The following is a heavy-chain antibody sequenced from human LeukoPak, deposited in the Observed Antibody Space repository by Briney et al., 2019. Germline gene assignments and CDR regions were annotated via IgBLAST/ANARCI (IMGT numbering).Heavy chain of an antibody. V-gene: IGHV3-21*01. CDR1: GFDFSTYA. J-gene: IGHJ5*02. CDR2: IGTMSNYI. Sequence: GGSLRLSCAASGFDFSTYAINWVRQAPGKGLEWVSSIGTMSNYISYGDSVKGRFTISRDNAKNSVYLQMNSLRPEDTAVYYCSRDRLGGLDLWGQGTLVTVSS. D-gene: IGHD5-12*01. CDR3: SRDRLGGLDL.